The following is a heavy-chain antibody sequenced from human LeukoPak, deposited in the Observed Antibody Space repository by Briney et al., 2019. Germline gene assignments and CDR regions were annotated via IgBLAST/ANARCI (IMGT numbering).Heavy chain of an antibody. Sequence: SETLSLTCTVSGGSISSSYYYWSWIRQPPGKGLEWIGYIYYSGSTNYNPSLKSRVTISVDTSKNQFSLKLSSVTAADTAVYYCARVGVSWSSDYWGQGTLVTVSS. D-gene: IGHD6-13*01. V-gene: IGHV4-61*01. J-gene: IGHJ4*02. CDR3: ARVGVSWSSDY. CDR2: IYYSGST. CDR1: GGSISSSYYY.